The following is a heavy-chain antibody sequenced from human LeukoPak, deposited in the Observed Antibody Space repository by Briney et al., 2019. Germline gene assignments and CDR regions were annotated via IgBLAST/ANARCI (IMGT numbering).Heavy chain of an antibody. CDR2: IYTSGST. Sequence: SETLSLTCTVSGGSISSYYWSWIRQPAGKGLEWIGRIYTSGSTNYNPSLKSRVTMSVDTSKNQFSLKLSSVTAADTAVYYCARDRGYDSLFNYYYYMDVWGKGTTVTISS. J-gene: IGHJ6*03. CDR3: ARDRGYDSLFNYYYYMDV. D-gene: IGHD3-22*01. CDR1: GGSISSYY. V-gene: IGHV4-4*07.